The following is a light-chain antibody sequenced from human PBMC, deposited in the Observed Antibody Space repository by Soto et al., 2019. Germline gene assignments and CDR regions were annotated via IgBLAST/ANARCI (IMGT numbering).Light chain of an antibody. CDR3: QQCNSSPWT. CDR1: QSTSNC. J-gene: IGKJ1*01. Sequence: DIQMTQSPSTLSPSVGDRVTIPYRASQSTSNCLAWYQQKPGKAPNLLIYKASSLKSGVPSRFSGSGSGTEFTLTISSLQPDDFATYYCQQCNSSPWTFGQGTKVDIK. CDR2: KAS. V-gene: IGKV1-5*03.